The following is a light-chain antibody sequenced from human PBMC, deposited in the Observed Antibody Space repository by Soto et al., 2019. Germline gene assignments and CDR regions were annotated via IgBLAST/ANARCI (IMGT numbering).Light chain of an antibody. CDR2: GSS. Sequence: ILLTQSPATLPVSPRERATLSCRASQSVGSNLAWFQQKPGQAPRLLIYGSSTRATGVPARFSGSGSGADFTLTISNLQSEDFAVYYCQQYTNWPPITFGQRTRLEI. V-gene: IGKV3-15*01. J-gene: IGKJ5*01. CDR1: QSVGSN. CDR3: QQYTNWPPIT.